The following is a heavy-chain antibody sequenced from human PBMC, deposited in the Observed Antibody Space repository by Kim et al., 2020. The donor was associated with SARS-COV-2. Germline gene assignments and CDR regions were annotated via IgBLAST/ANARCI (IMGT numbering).Heavy chain of an antibody. D-gene: IGHD3-16*02. CDR2: INPNSGGT. CDR3: AREGRDMITFGGVIVNYFDY. Sequence: ASVKVSCKASGYTFTGYYMHWVRQAPGQGLEWMGRINPNSGGTNYAQKFQGRVTMTRDTSISTAYMELSRLRSDDTAVYYCAREGRDMITFGGVIVNYFDYWGQGTLVTVSS. V-gene: IGHV1-2*06. CDR1: GYTFTGYY. J-gene: IGHJ4*02.